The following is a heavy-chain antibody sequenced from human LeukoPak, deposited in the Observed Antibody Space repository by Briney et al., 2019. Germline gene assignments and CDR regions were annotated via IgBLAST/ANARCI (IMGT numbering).Heavy chain of an antibody. J-gene: IGHJ4*02. Sequence: GGSLRLSCAASGFNFSDYYMSWIRQAPGKGLEWVSHISNSGRIKYYADSVKGRFTISRDNAKNSLYLQMNSLRAEDTAVYYCARPDCSSTSCYEFDCWGQGTLVAVSS. CDR3: ARPDCSSTSCYEFDC. CDR2: ISNSGRIK. D-gene: IGHD2-2*01. CDR1: GFNFSDYY. V-gene: IGHV3-11*04.